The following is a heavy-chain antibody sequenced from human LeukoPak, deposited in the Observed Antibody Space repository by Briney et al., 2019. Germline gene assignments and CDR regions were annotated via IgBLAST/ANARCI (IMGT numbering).Heavy chain of an antibody. J-gene: IGHJ4*02. V-gene: IGHV3-30*02. D-gene: IGHD2-15*01. Sequence: GGSLRLSCAASGLSFSTYGMHWVRQAPGKGLEWVAFIQYDGTNKYYGDSVKGRFTISRDNSRNTVYLQMNSLRAEDTAVYYCAKGSQWYEDYWGQGTLVTVSS. CDR2: IQYDGTNK. CDR3: AKGSQWYEDY. CDR1: GLSFSTYG.